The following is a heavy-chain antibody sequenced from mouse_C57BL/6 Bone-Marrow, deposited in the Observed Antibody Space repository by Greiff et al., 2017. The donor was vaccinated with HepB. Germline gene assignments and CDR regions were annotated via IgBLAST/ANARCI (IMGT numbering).Heavy chain of an antibody. CDR1: GYTFTSYW. D-gene: IGHD2-1*01. CDR3: ALYYGNSHWYFDV. CDR2: IHPSDSDT. Sequence: QVQLKQPGAELVKPGASVKVSCKASGYTFTSYWMHWVKQRPGQGLEWIGRIHPSDSDTNYNQKFKGKATLTVDKSSSTAYMQLSSLTSEDSAVYYCALYYGNSHWYFDVGGTGTTVTVSS. J-gene: IGHJ1*03. V-gene: IGHV1-74*01.